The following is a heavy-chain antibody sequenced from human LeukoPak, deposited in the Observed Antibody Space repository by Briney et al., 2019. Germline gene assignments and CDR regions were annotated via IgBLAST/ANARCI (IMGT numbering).Heavy chain of an antibody. CDR1: GGSISSGSYY. CDR2: IYTSGST. D-gene: IGHD2-2*01. J-gene: IGHJ3*02. V-gene: IGHV4-61*02. CDR3: ARGVSQWGVVVPAASNDAFDI. Sequence: SETLSLTCTVSGGSISSGSYYWSWIRQPAGKGLEWIGRIYTSGSTNYNPSLKSRVTISVDTSKNQFSLKLSSVTAADTAVYYCARGVSQWGVVVPAASNDAFDIWGQGTMVTVSS.